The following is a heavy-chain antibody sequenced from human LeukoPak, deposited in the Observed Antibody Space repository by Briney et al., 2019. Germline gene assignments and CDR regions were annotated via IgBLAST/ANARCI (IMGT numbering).Heavy chain of an antibody. CDR1: GLTVSSNY. V-gene: IGHV3-66*01. D-gene: IGHD2-2*03. CDR3: AEAPGYCSGFSCYSDPDY. J-gene: IGHJ4*02. Sequence: GGSLRLSCAASGLTVSSNYMSWVRQAPGKGLEWLSVIYNGDMTYYADSVKGRFTISRDNSKNTLYLQMSSLRAEDTAVYYCAEAPGYCSGFSCYSDPDYWGQGTLVTVSS. CDR2: IYNGDMT.